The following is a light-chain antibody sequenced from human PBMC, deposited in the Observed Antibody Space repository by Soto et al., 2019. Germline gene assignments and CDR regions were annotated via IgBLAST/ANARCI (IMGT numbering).Light chain of an antibody. J-gene: IGKJ5*01. CDR1: QSVDSNF. Sequence: EIVLTQSPGTLSLSPGERATLSCRANQSVDSNFLAWDQQKPGQAPRLLIYATSTRATGIPDRFSGSGAVTLFTLTISRLEPEYFAVYIRQQDGVTLFPTF. CDR2: ATS. CDR3: QQDGVTLFPT. V-gene: IGKV3-20*01.